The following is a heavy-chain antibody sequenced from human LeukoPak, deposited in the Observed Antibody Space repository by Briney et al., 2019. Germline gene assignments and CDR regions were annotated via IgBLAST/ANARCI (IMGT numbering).Heavy chain of an antibody. J-gene: IGHJ4*02. CDR1: GGSISSYY. CDR3: ARDGARYDFWSGCGYYFDY. Sequence: PSETLSLTCTVSGGSISSYYWSWIRQPAGKGLEWIGRIYTSGSTNYNPSLKSRVTMSVDTSKNQFSLKLSSVTAADTAVYYCARDGARYDFWSGCGYYFDYWGQGSLVTVSS. D-gene: IGHD3-3*01. CDR2: IYTSGST. V-gene: IGHV4-4*07.